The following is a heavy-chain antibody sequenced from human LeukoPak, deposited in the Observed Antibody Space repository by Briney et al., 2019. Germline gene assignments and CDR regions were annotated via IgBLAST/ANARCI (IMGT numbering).Heavy chain of an antibody. CDR2: ISAYNGNT. CDR1: GYTFTSYG. J-gene: IGHJ6*03. Sequence: GASVKVSCKASGYTFTSYGISWVRQAPGQGLEWMGWISAYNGNTNYAQKLQGRVTMTTDTSTSTAYMELRSLRSDDTAVYYCARVKIGWGSYYYYYMDVWGKGTTVTISS. CDR3: ARVKIGWGSYYYYYMDV. V-gene: IGHV1-18*01. D-gene: IGHD3-16*01.